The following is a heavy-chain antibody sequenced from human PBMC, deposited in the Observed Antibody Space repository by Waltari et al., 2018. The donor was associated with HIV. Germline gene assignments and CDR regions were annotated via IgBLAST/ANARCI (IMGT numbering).Heavy chain of an antibody. CDR2: VYPNTGDT. CDR1: GYTFTAYY. Sequence: QVKLLQSGAEVKKPGAPVKVPCKASGYTFTAYYIHWVRQAPGQGLEWMGWVYPNTGDTNYAQKFQGRVTMARDASIRTVSMELSRLRSDDTAVYYCVRQMTFYDAFDIWGQGTLVTVSA. J-gene: IGHJ3*02. V-gene: IGHV1-2*02. CDR3: VRQMTFYDAFDI.